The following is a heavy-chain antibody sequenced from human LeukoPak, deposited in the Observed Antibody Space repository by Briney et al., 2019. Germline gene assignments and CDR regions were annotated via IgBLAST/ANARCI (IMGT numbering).Heavy chain of an antibody. Sequence: SETLSLTCTVSGGSISSGSYYWGWIRQPPGEGLEWIGSINYSGSTYKNPSLKGRVTTSVDTSKNQFSLKLSSVTAADTAVYYCARSPMVRGVTVLFYFDYWGQGTLVTVSS. CDR2: INYSGST. V-gene: IGHV4-39*01. CDR1: GGSISSGSYY. CDR3: ARSPMVRGVTVLFYFDY. D-gene: IGHD3-10*01. J-gene: IGHJ4*02.